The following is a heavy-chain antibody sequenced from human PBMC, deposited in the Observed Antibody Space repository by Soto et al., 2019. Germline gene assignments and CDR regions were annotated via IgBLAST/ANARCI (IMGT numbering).Heavy chain of an antibody. CDR2: INPSGGST. Sequence: ASVKVSCKASGYTFTSCYMHWVRQAPGQGLEWMGIINPSGGSTSYAQKFQGRVTMTRDTSTSTVYMELSSLRSEDTAVYYCARDSSAAYYYYGMDVWGQGTTVTVSS. CDR1: GYTFTSCY. D-gene: IGHD6-25*01. J-gene: IGHJ6*02. CDR3: ARDSSAAYYYYGMDV. V-gene: IGHV1-46*01.